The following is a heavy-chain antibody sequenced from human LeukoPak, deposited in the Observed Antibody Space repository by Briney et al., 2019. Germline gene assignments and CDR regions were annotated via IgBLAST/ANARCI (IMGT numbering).Heavy chain of an antibody. CDR1: GGSITSSHW. J-gene: IGHJ3*02. CDR3: ARKYIYAYERAFDI. CDR2: VYHSGST. Sequence: SGTLSLTCAVSGGSITSSHWWSWVRQSPGKGLEWIGEVYHSGSTNYNPSLTSRVTISIDKSNNQFSLKLSSVTAADTAVYYCARKYIYAYERAFDIWGQGTMVTVSS. V-gene: IGHV4-4*02. D-gene: IGHD5-18*01.